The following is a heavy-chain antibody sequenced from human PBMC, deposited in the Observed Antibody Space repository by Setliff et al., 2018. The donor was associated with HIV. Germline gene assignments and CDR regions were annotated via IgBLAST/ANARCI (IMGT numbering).Heavy chain of an antibody. CDR1: GYSFTSYW. Sequence: GESLKISCQGSGYSFTSYWISWVRQMPGQGLEWMGNIAPGDSYTHYSPSFQDHVTISVDKSISTAYLQWRSLKSSDTAIYYCARQEDWGPLDYWGQGTLVTVSS. CDR2: IAPGDSYT. J-gene: IGHJ4*02. V-gene: IGHV5-10-1*01. D-gene: IGHD7-27*01. CDR3: ARQEDWGPLDY.